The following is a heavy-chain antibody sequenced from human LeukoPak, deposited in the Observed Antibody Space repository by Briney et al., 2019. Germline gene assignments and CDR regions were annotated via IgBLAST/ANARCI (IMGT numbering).Heavy chain of an antibody. CDR3: ARHVQDTSMISPLYYFDY. CDR1: GGSFSGYY. J-gene: IGHJ4*02. Sequence: SETLSLTCAVYGGSFSGYYWSWIRQPPGKGLEWIGEINHSGSTNYNPSLKSRVTISVDTSKNQFSLKLSSVTAADTAVYYCARHVQDTSMISPLYYFDYWGQGTLVTVSS. V-gene: IGHV4-34*01. D-gene: IGHD5-18*01. CDR2: INHSGST.